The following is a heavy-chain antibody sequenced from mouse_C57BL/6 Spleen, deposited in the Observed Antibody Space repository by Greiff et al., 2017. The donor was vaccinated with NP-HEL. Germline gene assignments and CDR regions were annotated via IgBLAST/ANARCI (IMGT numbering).Heavy chain of an antibody. CDR3: ARRGYDYDERTWFAY. Sequence: VQLQQSGAELVKPGASVKMSCKASGYTFTSYWITWVKQRPGQGLEWIGDIYPGSGSTNYNEKFKSKATLTVDTSSSTAYMQLSSLTSEDSAVYYCARRGYDYDERTWFAYWGQGTLVTVSA. D-gene: IGHD2-4*01. CDR2: IYPGSGST. V-gene: IGHV1-55*01. CDR1: GYTFTSYW. J-gene: IGHJ3*01.